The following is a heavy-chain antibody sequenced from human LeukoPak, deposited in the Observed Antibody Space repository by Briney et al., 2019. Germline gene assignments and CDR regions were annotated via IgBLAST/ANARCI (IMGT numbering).Heavy chain of an antibody. CDR2: ISGSGGSA. CDR3: AKDRHAPGRYCSSTTCFPFDP. J-gene: IGHJ5*02. CDR1: GFTFSSYA. V-gene: IGHV3-23*01. Sequence: GGSLRLSCVVSGFTFSSYAMSWVRQAPGKGLEWVSGISGSGGSAYYADSVKGRFTISRDNSKNTLYLQMNSLRAEDTAVYYCAKDRHAPGRYCSSTTCFPFDPWGQGTLVTVSS. D-gene: IGHD2-2*01.